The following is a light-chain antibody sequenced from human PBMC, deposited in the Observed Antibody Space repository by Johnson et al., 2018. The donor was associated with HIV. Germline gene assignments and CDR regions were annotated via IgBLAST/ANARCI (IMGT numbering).Light chain of an antibody. V-gene: IGLV1-51*02. CDR2: ENN. J-gene: IGLJ1*01. CDR3: GTWNSSLSVTNYV. Sequence: SVLTQPPSVSAAPGQKVTISCSGSSSNIGNNYVSWYQQLPGTAPKLLIYENNKRPSGIPDRFSGSKFGTSATLGITGLQTGDEADYYCGTWNSSLSVTNYVFGTGTKVTVV. CDR1: SSNIGNNY.